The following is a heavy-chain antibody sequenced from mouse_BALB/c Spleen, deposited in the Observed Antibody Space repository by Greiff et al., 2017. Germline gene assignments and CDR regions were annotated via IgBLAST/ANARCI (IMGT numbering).Heavy chain of an antibody. Sequence: VQLQQSGAELVRPGALVTLSCKASGYTFTDYEMHWVKQTPVHGLEWIGAIDPETGGTAYNQKFKGKATLTADKSSSTAYMELRSLTSEDSAVYYCTRRGYYARGYYYAMDYWGQGTSVTVSS. V-gene: IGHV1-15*01. CDR2: IDPETGGT. D-gene: IGHD1-1*01. CDR3: TRRGYYARGYYYAMDY. CDR1: GYTFTDYE. J-gene: IGHJ4*01.